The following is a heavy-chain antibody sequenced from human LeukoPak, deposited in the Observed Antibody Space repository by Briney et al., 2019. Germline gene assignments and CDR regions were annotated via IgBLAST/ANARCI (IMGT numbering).Heavy chain of an antibody. CDR3: ASPAHYDVLTGYYSNYDY. D-gene: IGHD3-9*01. CDR1: GFTVSSNY. CDR2: IYSGGST. V-gene: IGHV3-66*01. J-gene: IGHJ4*02. Sequence: GGSLRLSCAASGFTVSSNYMSWVRQAPGKGLEWVSVIYSGGSTYYADSVKGRFTISRDNSKNTLYLQMNSLRAEDTAVYHCASPAHYDVLTGYYSNYDYWGQGTLVTVSS.